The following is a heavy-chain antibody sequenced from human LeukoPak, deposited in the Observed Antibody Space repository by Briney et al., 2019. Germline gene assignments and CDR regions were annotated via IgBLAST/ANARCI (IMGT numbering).Heavy chain of an antibody. CDR1: GFNFDTYP. Sequence: GGSLRLSCTASGFNFDTYPMNWVRQAPGKGPEWVSSMNSGSHYKEYAHSVKGRFIISRDNAKNSLYLQMNSLRAEDTAVYYCVRSTSPPQFDYWGQGILVSVSS. D-gene: IGHD2-2*01. CDR3: VRSTSPPQFDY. CDR2: MNSGSHYK. V-gene: IGHV3-21*01. J-gene: IGHJ4*02.